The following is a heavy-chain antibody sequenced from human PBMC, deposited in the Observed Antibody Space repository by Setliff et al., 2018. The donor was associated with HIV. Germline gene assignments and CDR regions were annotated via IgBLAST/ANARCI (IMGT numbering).Heavy chain of an antibody. D-gene: IGHD1-1*01. Sequence: GSLRLSCAVSGFTFRSYWMTWVRQAPGKGLEWVASIKQDGSEKYYVDSVKGRFSISRDNAKNSLYLQMNSLRAEDTAVYYCAKVATWTGTTYYFESWGQGTLVTVSS. V-gene: IGHV3-7*01. J-gene: IGHJ4*02. CDR2: IKQDGSEK. CDR3: AKVATWTGTTYYFES. CDR1: GFTFRSYW.